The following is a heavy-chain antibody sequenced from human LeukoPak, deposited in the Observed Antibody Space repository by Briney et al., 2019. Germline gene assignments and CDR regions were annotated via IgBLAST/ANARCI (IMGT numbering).Heavy chain of an antibody. V-gene: IGHV3-21*01. CDR2: ISSSSSYI. D-gene: IGHD6-6*01. CDR3: ARGIAARPDGY. J-gene: IGHJ4*02. Sequence: GGSLRLSCAASGFTFSSYSMNWVRQAPGKGREWVSSISSSSSYIYYADSVKGRFTISRDNAKNSLYLQMNSLRAEDTAVYYCARGIAARPDGYWGQGTLVTVSS. CDR1: GFTFSSYS.